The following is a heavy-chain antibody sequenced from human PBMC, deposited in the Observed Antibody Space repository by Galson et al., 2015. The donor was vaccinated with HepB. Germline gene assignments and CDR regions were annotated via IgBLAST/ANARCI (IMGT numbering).Heavy chain of an antibody. D-gene: IGHD2-2*01. V-gene: IGHV3-15*01. CDR1: GFAFNNAW. CDR3: TTDVYFSSYWSWIDP. CDR2: IKSKTDGGTT. Sequence: SLRLSCAASGFAFNNAWMNWVRQAPGKGLEWVGRIKSKTDGGTTEYAAPGKGRFTISRDDSRNTLYMQMHSLKTDDAAVYYCTTDVYFSSYWSWIDPWGQGTLVTVSS. J-gene: IGHJ5*02.